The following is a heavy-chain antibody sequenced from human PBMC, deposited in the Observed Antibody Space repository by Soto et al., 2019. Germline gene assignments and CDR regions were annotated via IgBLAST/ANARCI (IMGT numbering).Heavy chain of an antibody. Sequence: SETLSLTCTVSGGSISSGGYYWGWIRQPPGKGLEWIGSIYYSGSTYYNPSLKSRVTISVDTSKNQFSLKLSSVTAADTAVYYCASGITIFGVATTVVRTFDYWGQGTLVTVSS. CDR1: GGSISSGGYY. V-gene: IGHV4-39*01. CDR3: ASGITIFGVATTVVRTFDY. J-gene: IGHJ4*02. CDR2: IYYSGST. D-gene: IGHD3-3*01.